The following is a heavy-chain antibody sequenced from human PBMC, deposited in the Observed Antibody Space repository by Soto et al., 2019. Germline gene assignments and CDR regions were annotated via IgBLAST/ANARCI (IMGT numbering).Heavy chain of an antibody. J-gene: IGHJ5*02. CDR1: GDTFTNFG. Sequence: HLVQSGPEVKKPGASITVSCKTSGDTFTNFGLSWVRQAPGQGLEWMGWIATYNSNRNYAQKFQGRLTLTTDTSTSTAYMESKRLRYDNTAVYYCAKVLRGVVNWFDPWGQGTLDTVSS. D-gene: IGHD3-10*01. CDR2: IATYNSNR. V-gene: IGHV1-18*01. CDR3: AKVLRGVVNWFDP.